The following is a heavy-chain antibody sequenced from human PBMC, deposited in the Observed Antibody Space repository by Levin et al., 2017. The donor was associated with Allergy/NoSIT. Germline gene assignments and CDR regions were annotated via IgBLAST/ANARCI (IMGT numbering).Heavy chain of an antibody. V-gene: IGHV3-23*01. Sequence: GESLKISCAASGFTFISYAMNWVRQAPGKGLEWVSTITGNVDKTYYADSVRGRFTISRDNSKSTVYLQMNSLRDEDTAVYYCARDRSGTWYGFDYWGQGSLVTVSS. CDR3: ARDRSGTWYGFDY. J-gene: IGHJ4*02. D-gene: IGHD6-13*01. CDR2: ITGNVDKT. CDR1: GFTFISYA.